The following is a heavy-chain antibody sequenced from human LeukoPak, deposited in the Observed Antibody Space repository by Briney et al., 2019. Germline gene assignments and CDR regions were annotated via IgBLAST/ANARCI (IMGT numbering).Heavy chain of an antibody. Sequence: GGSLRLSCAASGFTFSTYPMNWVRQAPGKGLQWVSITYGGGDTYYADSVKGRFTVSRDNSRSTLYLQMNSLRDEDTALYYCARDEGTGGSDSRRIDYWGQGTQVTVSS. D-gene: IGHD2-8*02. V-gene: IGHV3-66*01. CDR1: GFTFSTYP. CDR3: ARDEGTGGSDSRRIDY. CDR2: TYGGGDT. J-gene: IGHJ4*02.